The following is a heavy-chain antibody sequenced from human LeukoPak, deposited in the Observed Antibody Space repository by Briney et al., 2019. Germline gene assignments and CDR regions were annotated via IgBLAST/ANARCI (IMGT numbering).Heavy chain of an antibody. CDR1: GFTYVDYG. J-gene: IGHJ6*03. Sequence: GGSLRLSCAATGFTYVDYGMSWVRQAPGKGLEWVSGFNWNGGSTGYADSVKGRFTISRDNAKNSLYLQMNSLRAEDTALYYCARGPLYYYYYMDVWGKGTTVTVSS. CDR3: ARGPLYYYYYMDV. CDR2: FNWNGGST. V-gene: IGHV3-20*04.